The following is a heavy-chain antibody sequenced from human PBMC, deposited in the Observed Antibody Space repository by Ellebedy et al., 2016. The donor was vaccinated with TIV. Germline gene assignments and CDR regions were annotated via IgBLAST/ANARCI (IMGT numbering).Heavy chain of an antibody. CDR3: ARYTYGDYDLNYYYYGMDV. D-gene: IGHD4-17*01. Sequence: SETLSLXXTVSGGSISSYYWSWIRQPPGKGLEWIGYIYYSGSTNYNPSLKSRVTISVDTSKNQFSLKLSSVTAADTAVYYCARYTYGDYDLNYYYYGMDVWGQGTTVTVSS. J-gene: IGHJ6*02. V-gene: IGHV4-59*01. CDR2: IYYSGST. CDR1: GGSISSYY.